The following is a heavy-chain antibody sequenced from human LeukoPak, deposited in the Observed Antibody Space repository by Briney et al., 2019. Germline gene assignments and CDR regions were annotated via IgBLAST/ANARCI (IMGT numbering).Heavy chain of an antibody. CDR3: ARGRSVGATKWDY. J-gene: IGHJ4*02. CDR1: GGTFSSYA. CDR2: INPSGGST. D-gene: IGHD1-26*01. V-gene: IGHV1-46*01. Sequence: ASVKVSCKASGGTFSSYAISWVRQAPGQGLEWMGIINPSGGSTTYAQKFQGRVTMTRDTSTSTVYMDLSSLRSEDTAVYYCARGRSVGATKWDYWGQGTLVTVSS.